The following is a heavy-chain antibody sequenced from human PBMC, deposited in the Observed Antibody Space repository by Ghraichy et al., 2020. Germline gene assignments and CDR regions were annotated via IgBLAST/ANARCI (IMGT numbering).Heavy chain of an antibody. J-gene: IGHJ4*02. CDR3: ARGGYTGYTSVDS. D-gene: IGHD5-12*01. V-gene: IGHV3-74*01. CDR2: IDSDESTT. Sequence: GGSLRLSCAASGFTFSRYWMHWVRQAPGKGLVWVSHIDSDESTTNYADSVKGRFTISRDNAKNTLFLQMNSLRAEDTAVYYCARGGYTGYTSVDSWGQRTLVTVSS. CDR1: GFTFSRYW.